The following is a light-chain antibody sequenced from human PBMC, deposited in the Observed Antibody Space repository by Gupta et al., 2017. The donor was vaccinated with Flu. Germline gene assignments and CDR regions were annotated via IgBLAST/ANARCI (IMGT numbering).Light chain of an antibody. CDR2: RDN. J-gene: IGLJ3*02. V-gene: IGLV1-47*01. Sequence: TSNVGSNIVYWYYHHPGTAPKHLIYRDNRQPSGVPDRFSGSKSGTSASLAISGLRPEDEADFYCAAWDDNLRGVVFGGGTKLTVL. CDR3: AAWDDNLRGVV. CDR1: TSNVGSNI.